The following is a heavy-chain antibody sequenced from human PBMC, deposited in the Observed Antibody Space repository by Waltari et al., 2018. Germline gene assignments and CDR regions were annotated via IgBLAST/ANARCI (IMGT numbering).Heavy chain of an antibody. CDR3: ARVFAVPADNYYGMDV. D-gene: IGHD2-2*01. CDR1: GGSVSSGSYY. Sequence: QVQLQESGPGLVKPSETLSLTCTVSGGSVSSGSYYWSWIRQPPGKGLEWIGYIYYSGSTNYNPSLKSRVTISVDTSKNQFSLKLSSVTAADTAVYYCARVFAVPADNYYGMDVWGQGTLVTVSS. CDR2: IYYSGST. J-gene: IGHJ6*02. V-gene: IGHV4-61*01.